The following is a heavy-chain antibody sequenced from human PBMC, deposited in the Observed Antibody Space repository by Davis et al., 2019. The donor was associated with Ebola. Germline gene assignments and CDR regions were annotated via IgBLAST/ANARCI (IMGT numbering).Heavy chain of an antibody. CDR3: ARDLDTAMDLDY. J-gene: IGHJ4*02. CDR2: ISSSSSYI. Sequence: GGSLRLSCAASGFTFSSYSMNWVRQAPGKGLEWVSSISSSSSYIYYADSVKGRFTISRDNAKNSLYLQMNSLRAEDTAVYYCARDLDTAMDLDYWGQGTLVTVSS. CDR1: GFTFSSYS. V-gene: IGHV3-21*01. D-gene: IGHD5-18*01.